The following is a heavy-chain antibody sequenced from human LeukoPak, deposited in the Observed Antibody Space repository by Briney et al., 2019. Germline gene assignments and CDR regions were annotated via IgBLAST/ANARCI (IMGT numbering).Heavy chain of an antibody. CDR3: ASYYDSSGIMGDAFDI. CDR2: IIPIIGTA. CDR1: GGTFRSYA. Sequence: GASVKVSCKASGGTFRSYAISWGRQAPGQGGEWRGRIIPIIGTANYAQKIKGRVTITTEEYTRTDYMEMRRLRDEETAVYYCASYYDSSGIMGDAFDIWGQGTMVTVSS. J-gene: IGHJ3*02. D-gene: IGHD3-22*01. V-gene: IGHV1-69*05.